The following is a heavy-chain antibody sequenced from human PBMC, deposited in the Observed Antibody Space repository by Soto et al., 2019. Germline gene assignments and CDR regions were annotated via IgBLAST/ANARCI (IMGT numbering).Heavy chain of an antibody. CDR3: AKVNGGGGIAAYYYYGMDV. D-gene: IGHD6-13*01. J-gene: IGHJ6*02. CDR1: GFTFSSYG. Sequence: QVQLVESGGGVVQPGRSLRLSCAASGFTFSSYGMHWVRQAPGKGLEWVAVISYDGSNKYYADSVKGRFTISRDNSKNTLYLQMNRLRAEDTAVYYCAKVNGGGGIAAYYYYGMDVWGQGTTVTVSS. CDR2: ISYDGSNK. V-gene: IGHV3-30*18.